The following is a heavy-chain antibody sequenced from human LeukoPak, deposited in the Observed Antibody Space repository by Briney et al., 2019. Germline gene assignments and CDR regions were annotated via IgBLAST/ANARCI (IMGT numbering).Heavy chain of an antibody. J-gene: IGHJ4*02. CDR1: GGSFSGYY. CDR3: ARALSYDILTGYHFDY. V-gene: IGHV4-34*01. D-gene: IGHD3-9*01. CDR2: INHSGST. Sequence: SETLSLTCAVDGGSFSGYYWSWIRQPPGKGLEWIGEINHSGSTNYNPSLKSRVTISVDTSKNQFSLKLSSVTAADTAVYYCARALSYDILTGYHFDYWGQGTLVTVSS.